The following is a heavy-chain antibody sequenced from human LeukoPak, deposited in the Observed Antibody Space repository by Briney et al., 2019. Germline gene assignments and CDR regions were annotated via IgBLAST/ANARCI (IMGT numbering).Heavy chain of an antibody. CDR1: GYTFTNYY. D-gene: IGHD2-15*01. Sequence: GASVKVSCKASGYTFTNYYMHWVRQAPGQGLEWMGIINPSGGSASYAQKFQGRVTMTRDTSTSTVYMELSSLRFEHTAVYYCAREAIGYSNDYWGQGTLVTVSS. CDR2: INPSGGSA. J-gene: IGHJ4*02. CDR3: AREAIGYSNDY. V-gene: IGHV1-46*01.